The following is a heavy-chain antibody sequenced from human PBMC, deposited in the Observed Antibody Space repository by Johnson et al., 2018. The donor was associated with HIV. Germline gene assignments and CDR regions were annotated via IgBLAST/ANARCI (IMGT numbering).Heavy chain of an antibody. J-gene: IGHJ3*02. D-gene: IGHD2-8*01. CDR1: GFTVSNNY. CDR2: IYSGGNT. V-gene: IGHV3-66*01. CDR3: ARDGNEGYCTNGVCYNDAFDI. Sequence: VQLVESGGGLVQPGESLRLSCAASGFTVSNNYMHWVRQAPGKGLEWVSVIYSGGNTYYADSVKGRFIISRDIFKNTLYLQMNSLRAEDPAVYYWARDGNEGYCTNGVCYNDAFDIWGQGIMVTVSS.